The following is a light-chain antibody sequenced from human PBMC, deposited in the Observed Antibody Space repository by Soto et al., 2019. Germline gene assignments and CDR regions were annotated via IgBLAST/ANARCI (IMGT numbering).Light chain of an antibody. CDR3: QTWGTGIQV. CDR1: SGHSSSA. J-gene: IGLJ2*01. V-gene: IGLV4-69*01. CDR2: LNSDGSH. Sequence: QLVLTQSPSASASLGASVKLTCTLSSGHSSSAIAWHQQQPEKGPRYLMKLNSDGSHSTGDGIPDRFSGASSGAERYLTIPSLQSEDEADYYCQTWGTGIQVFGGGTKLTVL.